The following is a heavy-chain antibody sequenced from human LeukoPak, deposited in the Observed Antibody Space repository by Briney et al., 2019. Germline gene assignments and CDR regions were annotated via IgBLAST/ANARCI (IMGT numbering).Heavy chain of an antibody. D-gene: IGHD1-7*01. Sequence: SETLSLTCTVSGYSISSGYFWSWIRQPPGKGLEWIGEINHSGSTNYNPSLKSRVTISVDTSKNQFSLKLSSVTAADTAVYYCARSRTQDAFDIWGQGTMVTVSS. CDR2: INHSGST. J-gene: IGHJ3*02. CDR3: ARSRTQDAFDI. V-gene: IGHV4-38-2*02. CDR1: GYSISSGYF.